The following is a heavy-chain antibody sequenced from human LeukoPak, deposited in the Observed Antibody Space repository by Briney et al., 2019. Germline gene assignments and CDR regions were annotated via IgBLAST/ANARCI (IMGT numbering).Heavy chain of an antibody. Sequence: GGSLRLSCAASGFTFSSYAMSCVRQAPGKELEWVSTLSGSGGNTSYAASVKGRVTISRDNSKTTLYLQMNSLRAEDTAVYHCAKGSYYYDSADYFDYWGQGTLVTVSS. CDR3: AKGSYYYDSADYFDY. J-gene: IGHJ4*02. V-gene: IGHV3-23*01. CDR2: LSGSGGNT. CDR1: GFTFSSYA. D-gene: IGHD3-22*01.